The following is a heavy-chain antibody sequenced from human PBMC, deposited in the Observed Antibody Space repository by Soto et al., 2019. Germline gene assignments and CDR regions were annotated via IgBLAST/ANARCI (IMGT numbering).Heavy chain of an antibody. J-gene: IGHJ5*02. D-gene: IGHD3-3*01. CDR2: INHSVST. Sequence: SETLSLTCAVYGGSLSGYYWGWVRQPPGGGPEWIGEINHSVSTNYNPSLKSRVTISVDTSKNQFSLKLSSVTAADTAVYYCASRPAYYDFWSGRNNWFDPWGQGTLVTSPQ. CDR1: GGSLSGYY. CDR3: ASRPAYYDFWSGRNNWFDP. V-gene: IGHV4-34*01.